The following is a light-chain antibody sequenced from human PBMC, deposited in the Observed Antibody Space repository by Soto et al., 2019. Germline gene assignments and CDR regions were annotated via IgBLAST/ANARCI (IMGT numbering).Light chain of an antibody. J-gene: IGLJ3*02. Sequence: QSVLTQPPSASGTPGQRVTISCSGRSSNIGSNTVTWYQQLPGTAPKLLIYSNNQRPSGVPDRFSGSKSGTSASLAISGLQSEDEADYYCAAWDDRLNGWVFGGGTKLSVL. CDR1: SSNIGSNT. CDR3: AAWDDRLNGWV. V-gene: IGLV1-44*01. CDR2: SNN.